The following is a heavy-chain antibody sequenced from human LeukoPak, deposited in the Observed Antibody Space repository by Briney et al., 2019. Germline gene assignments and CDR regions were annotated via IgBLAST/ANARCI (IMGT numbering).Heavy chain of an antibody. CDR1: GFTFTDYS. J-gene: IGHJ6*03. D-gene: IGHD6-25*01. V-gene: IGHV3-21*01. Sequence: PGGSLRLSCAASGFTFTDYSMNWVRQAPGKGLEWVSSISTVSTYKKYADSAKGRFTISRDNSKNLLYLQMRSLSAEDTAVYYCTRDGSGFYHYYYMDVWGKGTTVTVSS. CDR2: ISTVSTYK. CDR3: TRDGSGFYHYYYMDV.